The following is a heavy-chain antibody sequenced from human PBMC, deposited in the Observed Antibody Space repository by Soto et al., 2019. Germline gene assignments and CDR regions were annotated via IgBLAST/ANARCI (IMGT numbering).Heavy chain of an antibody. CDR3: ARAVGFLEWLLPSFYYGMDV. J-gene: IGHJ6*02. CDR1: GYTFTSYY. D-gene: IGHD3-3*01. Sequence: GASVKVSCKASGYTFTSYYMHWVRQAPGQGLEWMGIINPSGGSTSYAQKFQGRVTMTRDTSTSTVYMELSSLRSEDTAVYYCARAVGFLEWLLPSFYYGMDVWGQGTTVTVSS. CDR2: INPSGGST. V-gene: IGHV1-46*01.